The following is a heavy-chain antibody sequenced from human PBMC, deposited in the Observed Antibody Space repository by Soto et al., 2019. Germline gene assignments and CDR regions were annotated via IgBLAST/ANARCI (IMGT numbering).Heavy chain of an antibody. Sequence: ASVKVSCKASGYTFTSYYMNWVRQAPGQGLEWLGIINPSGGYTTYAQRFLGRVTMTTDTSTSTAYMELRSLRSDDTAVYYCARAPGYYDSSGCDYWGQGTLVTVSS. CDR3: ARAPGYYDSSGCDY. CDR1: GYTFTSYY. J-gene: IGHJ4*02. CDR2: INPSGGYT. V-gene: IGHV1-46*01. D-gene: IGHD3-22*01.